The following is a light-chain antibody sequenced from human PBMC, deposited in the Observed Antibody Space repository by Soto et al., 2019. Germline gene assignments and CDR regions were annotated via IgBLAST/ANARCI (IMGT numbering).Light chain of an antibody. CDR1: SSDVGGYNY. CDR2: EVS. V-gene: IGLV2-8*01. CDR3: SSYAGSNKLGV. J-gene: IGLJ1*01. Sequence: QSVLTQPPSGSGSPGQSVTISCTGTSSDVGGYNYVSWYQQHPGKAPKLMIYEVSKRPSGVPDRFSGSKSGNTASLTVSGLQAEDEADYYCSSYAGSNKLGVFGTGTKVTVL.